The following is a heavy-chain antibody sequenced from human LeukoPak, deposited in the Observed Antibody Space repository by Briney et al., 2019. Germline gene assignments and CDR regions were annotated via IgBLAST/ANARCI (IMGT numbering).Heavy chain of an antibody. CDR1: GFTFSNYW. V-gene: IGHV3-23*01. CDR2: ISGSGGST. CDR3: AKETLSLAGDGYYFDY. J-gene: IGHJ4*02. D-gene: IGHD5-24*01. Sequence: GGSLRLSCEGSGFTFSNYWMGWVRQAPGKGLEWVSAISGSGGSTYYADSVKGRFTISRDNSKNTLYLQMNSLRAEDTAVYYCAKETLSLAGDGYYFDYWGQGTLVTVSS.